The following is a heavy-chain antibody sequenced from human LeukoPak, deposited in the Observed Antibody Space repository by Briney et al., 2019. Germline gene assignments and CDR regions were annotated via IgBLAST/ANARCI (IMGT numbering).Heavy chain of an antibody. CDR1: AFTFSTYG. Sequence: GGSLRLSCAASAFTFSTYGMHWVRQAPGKGLEWVAFIRYDGINKYYADSVKGRFTISRDNFKNTLYLDMNSLIPEGTALYYCARDKSSVAGSAPDYWGQGTLVTVSS. D-gene: IGHD6-19*01. V-gene: IGHV3-30*02. J-gene: IGHJ4*02. CDR2: IRYDGINK. CDR3: ARDKSSVAGSAPDY.